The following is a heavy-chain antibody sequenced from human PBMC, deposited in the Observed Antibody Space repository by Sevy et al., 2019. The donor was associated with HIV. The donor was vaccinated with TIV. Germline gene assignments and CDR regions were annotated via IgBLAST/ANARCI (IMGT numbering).Heavy chain of an antibody. D-gene: IGHD3-16*01. V-gene: IGHV4-4*07. CDR2: IYTSGST. J-gene: IGHJ5*02. Sequence: SETLSLTCTVSGGSISSYYWSWIRQPAGKGLEWIGRIYTSGSTNYNPSLKSRVTMSVDTSKNQFSFKLSSVTAADTAVYYCASDGGFMKNNWFDPWGQGTLVNDSS. CDR1: GGSISSYY. CDR3: ASDGGFMKNNWFDP.